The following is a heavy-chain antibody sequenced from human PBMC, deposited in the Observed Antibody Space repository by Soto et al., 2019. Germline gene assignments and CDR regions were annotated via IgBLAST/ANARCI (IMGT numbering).Heavy chain of an antibody. D-gene: IGHD3-22*01. Sequence: SVKVSCKASGGTFSSYAISWVRQAPGQGLEWMGGIIPIFGTASYAQKLQGRDTNNADESTSTANMEMSSLRSEDTALYYFAGQARPYDSSGYYYFDYWGQGTLVTVSS. V-gene: IGHV1-69*13. J-gene: IGHJ4*02. CDR3: AGQARPYDSSGYYYFDY. CDR2: IIPIFGTA. CDR1: GGTFSSYA.